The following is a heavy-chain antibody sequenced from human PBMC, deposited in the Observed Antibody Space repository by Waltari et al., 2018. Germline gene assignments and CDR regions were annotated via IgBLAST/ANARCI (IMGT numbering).Heavy chain of an antibody. J-gene: IGHJ4*02. CDR3: ARGRPVLRFLEWLSYFDY. Sequence: QVQLQQWGAGLLKPSETLSLTCAVYGGSFSGYYWSWIRQPPGKGLEWIGEINHSGSTNYNPSLKSRVTISVDTSKNQFSLKPSSVTAADTAVYYCARGRPVLRFLEWLSYFDYWGQGTLVTVSS. V-gene: IGHV4-34*01. D-gene: IGHD3-3*01. CDR1: GGSFSGYY. CDR2: INHSGST.